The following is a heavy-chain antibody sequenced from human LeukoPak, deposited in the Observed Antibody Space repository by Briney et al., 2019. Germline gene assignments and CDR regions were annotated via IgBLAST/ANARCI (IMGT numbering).Heavy chain of an antibody. Sequence: SETLSLTCTVSGGSISSGSYYWSWIRQPAGKGLEWIGRIYTSGSTNYNPSLKSRVTISVDTSKNQFSLKLSSVTAADTAVYYCARGDYSTGGYYFDYWGQGTLVTVSS. CDR2: IYTSGST. CDR1: GGSISSGSYY. D-gene: IGHD2-8*02. J-gene: IGHJ4*02. V-gene: IGHV4-61*02. CDR3: ARGDYSTGGYYFDY.